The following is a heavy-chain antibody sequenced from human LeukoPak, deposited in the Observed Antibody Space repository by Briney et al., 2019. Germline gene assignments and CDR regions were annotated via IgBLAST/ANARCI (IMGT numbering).Heavy chain of an antibody. D-gene: IGHD3-16*01. Sequence: SETLSLTCAVYGGSFSGYYWIWIRQPPGKGLEWIGEINHSGSTNYNPSLKSRVTISVDTSKNQFSLKLSSVTAADTAVYYCARLWHYYYYMDVWGKGTTVTISS. CDR3: ARLWHYYYYMDV. CDR1: GGSFSGYY. CDR2: INHSGST. V-gene: IGHV4-34*01. J-gene: IGHJ6*03.